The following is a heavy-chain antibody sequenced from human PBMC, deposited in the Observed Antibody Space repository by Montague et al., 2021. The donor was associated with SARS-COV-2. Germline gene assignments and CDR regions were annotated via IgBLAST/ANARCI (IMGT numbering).Heavy chain of an antibody. CDR1: GASISSTNW. Sequence: SETLSLTCAVSGASISSTNWWTWVRQPPGKGLEWIGEMYHTGTTNYNPYLMGRVTISLDELKNQFSLKMTSVTAADTAVYYCASRSIAVAHYFDNWGQGTLVPVSS. J-gene: IGHJ4*02. D-gene: IGHD6-19*01. V-gene: IGHV4-4*02. CDR2: MYHTGTT. CDR3: ASRSIAVAHYFDN.